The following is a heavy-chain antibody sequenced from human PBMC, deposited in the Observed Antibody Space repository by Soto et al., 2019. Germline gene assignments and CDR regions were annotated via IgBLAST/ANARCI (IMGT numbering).Heavy chain of an antibody. CDR2: INTSNDNK. J-gene: IGHJ4*02. D-gene: IGHD2-15*01. CDR1: GYTFTNYG. CDR3: ARDPGAASFDF. V-gene: IGHV1-18*01. Sequence: ASVKVSCKASGYTFTNYGISWVRQAPGEGLEWVGWINTSNDNKLYAQKFQGRLTLTTDTSTSTAYMDLTTLRSDDTAVYFCARDPGAASFDFWAQGTLVTVSS.